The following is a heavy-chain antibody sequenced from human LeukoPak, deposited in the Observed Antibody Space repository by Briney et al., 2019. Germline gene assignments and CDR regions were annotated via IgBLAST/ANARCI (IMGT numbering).Heavy chain of an antibody. J-gene: IGHJ3*02. Sequence: WGSLRLSCAASGFTFSSYAMSWVRQAPGKGLEWVSAISGSGGSTYYADSVKGRFTISRDNSKNTLYLQMNSLRAEDTAVYYCAKAGSSGWYSSAFDIWGQGTMVTVSS. CDR1: GFTFSSYA. CDR3: AKAGSSGWYSSAFDI. CDR2: ISGSGGST. D-gene: IGHD6-19*01. V-gene: IGHV3-23*01.